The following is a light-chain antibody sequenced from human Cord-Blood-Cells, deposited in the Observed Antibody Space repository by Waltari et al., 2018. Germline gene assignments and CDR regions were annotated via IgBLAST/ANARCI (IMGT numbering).Light chain of an antibody. CDR3: CSYAGSSTLV. J-gene: IGLJ2*01. Sequence: QSALTQPASVSGSPGQSLTISCTGTSSDVGSYNLVSLYQQHPGKAPKLMIYEGSKRPSGVSNRFSGSKSGNPASLTISGLQAEDEADYYCCSYAGSSTLVFGGGTKLTVL. CDR2: EGS. V-gene: IGLV2-23*01. CDR1: SSDVGSYNL.